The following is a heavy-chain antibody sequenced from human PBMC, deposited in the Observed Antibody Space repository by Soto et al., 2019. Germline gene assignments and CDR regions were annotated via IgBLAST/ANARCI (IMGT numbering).Heavy chain of an antibody. D-gene: IGHD3-10*01. Sequence: QVQLEQSGAEVKKPGSSVKVSCKASGGTLSDHGVAWLRQAPGQGLEWMGGTIPVFNTAKYAKKFQGRVTVTADKFTNIAYMELSSLRPEDTAFYFCARGVYGSGNYYTGPSAFDIWGQGTLVIVSS. V-gene: IGHV1-69*06. CDR2: TIPVFNTA. CDR3: ARGVYGSGNYYTGPSAFDI. CDR1: GGTLSDHG. J-gene: IGHJ3*02.